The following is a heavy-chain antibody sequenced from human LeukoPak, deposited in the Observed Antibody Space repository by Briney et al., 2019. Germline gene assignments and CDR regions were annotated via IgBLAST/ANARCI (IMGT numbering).Heavy chain of an antibody. V-gene: IGHV3-21*01. CDR3: GRAFPPLRTAAAGDY. D-gene: IGHD6-13*01. J-gene: IGHJ4*02. CDR2: ISYRTSHI. Sequence: GGSLRLSCTASGCSLSDSDMNWFGQAPGKGLEWVSSISYRTSHIYYADSVKGRFTISRDNSKNSLYLQMDSLRAEDTAVYFCGRAFPPLRTAAAGDYWGQGTLVTVSS. CDR1: GCSLSDSD.